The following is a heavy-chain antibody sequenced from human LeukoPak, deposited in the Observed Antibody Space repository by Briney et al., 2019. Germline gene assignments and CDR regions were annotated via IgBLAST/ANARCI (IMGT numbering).Heavy chain of an antibody. J-gene: IGHJ4*02. CDR3: AKEDIVLVPAALMSH. D-gene: IGHD2-2*01. CDR2: ISRSGGDL. CDR1: GFTFSSYG. V-gene: IGHV3-23*01. Sequence: GGSLRLSCAASGFTFSSYGMSWVRQAPGKGLEWVSGISRSGGDLFYADSVKGRFTISRVNSKSTLYLQMNSLRAEDTAVYYCAKEDIVLVPAALMSHWGQGTLVTVSS.